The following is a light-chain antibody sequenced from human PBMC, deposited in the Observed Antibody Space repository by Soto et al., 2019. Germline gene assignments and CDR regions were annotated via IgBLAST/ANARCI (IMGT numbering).Light chain of an antibody. CDR1: SSDVGGYNY. J-gene: IGLJ1*01. CDR3: SSYTRSSTPYV. V-gene: IGLV2-14*01. Sequence: QSALTQPASVSGSPGQSITISCTGTSSDVGGYNYVSWYQQHPGKAPKLMIYEVSNRPSGVSNRFSGSKSGNTASLTISGLQAGDEADYYCSSYTRSSTPYVFGTGPKVTVL. CDR2: EVS.